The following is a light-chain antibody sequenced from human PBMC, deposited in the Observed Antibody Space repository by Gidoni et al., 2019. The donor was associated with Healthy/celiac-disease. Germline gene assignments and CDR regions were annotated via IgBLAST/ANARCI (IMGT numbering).Light chain of an antibody. J-gene: IGKJ4*01. Sequence: EIVLTQSPGTLSLSPGERATPSCRASQRVSSSYLAWYQQKPGQAPRLLIYCASSRATGIPDRFSGSGSGTYFTVTISRLEPEDFAVYYCQQYGSSPATFGGWTKVEIK. CDR1: QRVSSSY. CDR2: CAS. V-gene: IGKV3-20*01. CDR3: QQYGSSPAT.